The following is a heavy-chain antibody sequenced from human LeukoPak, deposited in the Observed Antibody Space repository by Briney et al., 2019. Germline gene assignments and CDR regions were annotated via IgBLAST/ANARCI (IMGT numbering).Heavy chain of an antibody. D-gene: IGHD1-7*01. J-gene: IGHJ4*02. Sequence: PGGSLRLSCGASGFTFSTYGMQWVRQAPGKGLEWVAVMWYDGSKKYYADSVKGRFTVSRDNAKSTLYLEMNSLRAEDTAVYYCARDMNYNLDYWGPGTLVTVSP. CDR1: GFTFSTYG. CDR3: ARDMNYNLDY. V-gene: IGHV3-33*01. CDR2: MWYDGSKK.